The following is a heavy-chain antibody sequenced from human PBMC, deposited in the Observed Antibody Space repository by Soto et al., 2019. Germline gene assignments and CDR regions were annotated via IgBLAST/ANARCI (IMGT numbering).Heavy chain of an antibody. J-gene: IGHJ4*02. CDR2: IDSSSSTI. V-gene: IGHV3-48*01. D-gene: IGHD2-2*01. Sequence: GGSLRLSCAASGFTFSSYNMNWVRQAPGKGLEWVSYIDSSSSTIYYADSVKGRFTISRDNAKNSLYLQMNSLRVEDTAVYYCARGRTCSSTSCYDYFDYWGQGTLVTVSS. CDR1: GFTFSSYN. CDR3: ARGRTCSSTSCYDYFDY.